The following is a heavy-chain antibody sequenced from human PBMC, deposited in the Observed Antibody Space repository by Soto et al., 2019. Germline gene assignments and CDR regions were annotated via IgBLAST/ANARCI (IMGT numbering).Heavy chain of an antibody. CDR1: GFTFSSYA. Sequence: HPGGSLSLSCAASGFTFSSYAMHWVRQAPGKGLEWVAVISYDGSNKYYADSVKGRFTISRDNSKNTLYLQMNSLRAEDTAVYYCAREAHYDFWSGYYLGGNYYYYGMDVWGQGTTVTVSS. V-gene: IGHV3-30-3*01. CDR2: ISYDGSNK. D-gene: IGHD3-3*01. J-gene: IGHJ6*02. CDR3: AREAHYDFWSGYYLGGNYYYYGMDV.